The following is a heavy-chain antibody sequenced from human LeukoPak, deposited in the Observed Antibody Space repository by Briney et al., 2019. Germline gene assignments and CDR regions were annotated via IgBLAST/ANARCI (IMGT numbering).Heavy chain of an antibody. D-gene: IGHD3-22*01. CDR3: ARVGSSGAFDY. V-gene: IGHV3-21*01. Sequence: PGGSLRLSCAASGFTFSSYAMSWVRQAPGKGLEWVSAISGSSSYIYYADSVKGRFTISRDNAKNSLYLQMNSLRAEDTAVYYCARVGSSGAFDYWGQGTLVTVSS. CDR2: ISGSSSYI. CDR1: GFTFSSYA. J-gene: IGHJ4*02.